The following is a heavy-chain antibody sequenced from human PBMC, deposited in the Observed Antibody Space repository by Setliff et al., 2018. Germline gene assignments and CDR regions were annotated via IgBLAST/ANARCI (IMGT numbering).Heavy chain of an antibody. D-gene: IGHD3-10*01. J-gene: IGHJ5*01. CDR2: INKDGTIT. Sequence: SGGSLRLSCAASGFTFNTYWMHWVRQSPGKGLVWVSRINKDGTITSYADSVKGRFTMSRDNAKNTLYLQMNSLRAEDTAVYYCARDRGGTNPWFDFWGQGTQVTVSS. CDR3: ARDRGGTNPWFDF. CDR1: GFTFNTYW. V-gene: IGHV3-74*01.